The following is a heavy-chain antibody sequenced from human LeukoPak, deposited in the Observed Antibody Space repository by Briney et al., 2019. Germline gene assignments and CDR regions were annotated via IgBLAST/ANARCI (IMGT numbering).Heavy chain of an antibody. V-gene: IGHV3-23*01. J-gene: IGHJ4*02. CDR1: GGSISRGSYF. D-gene: IGHD3-3*01. CDR2: ISGSGGST. CDR3: AKGSVLRFLE. Sequence: LSLTCTVSGGSISRGSYFWSWVRQAPGKGLEWVSAISGSGGSTYYADSVKGRFTISRDNSKNTLYLQMNSLRAEDTAVYYCAKGSVLRFLEWGQGTLVTVSS.